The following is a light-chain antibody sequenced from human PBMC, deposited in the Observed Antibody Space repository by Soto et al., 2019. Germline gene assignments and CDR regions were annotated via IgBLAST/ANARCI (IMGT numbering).Light chain of an antibody. J-gene: IGLJ2*01. CDR3: QVWDSSTDQNVV. CDR2: DDS. CDR1: KIGTKS. Sequence: SYELPQPPSVSVAPGQTARITCGGNKIGTKSVHWYQQKPGQAPVLVVFDDSDRPSGIPERFSGSNSGNTATLTISRVAAGDEDDYYCQVWDSSTDQNVVFGGGTKLTVL. V-gene: IGLV3-21*02.